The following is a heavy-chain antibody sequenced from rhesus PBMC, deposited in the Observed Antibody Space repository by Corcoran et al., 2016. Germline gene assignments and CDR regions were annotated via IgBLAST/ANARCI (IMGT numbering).Heavy chain of an antibody. CDR1: GFTFSIYG. V-gene: IGHV3-54*02. Sequence: EVQLVESGGGLAQPGGSLRLSCVGSGFTFSIYGFHWVRQAPGKGLGWVAVISTDGRKKYFADSVKDRITISRDNSKNTLYLQMSNLRLEDTAVYYCTRFDYWGQGVLVTVSS. CDR3: TRFDY. CDR2: ISTDGRKK. J-gene: IGHJ4*01.